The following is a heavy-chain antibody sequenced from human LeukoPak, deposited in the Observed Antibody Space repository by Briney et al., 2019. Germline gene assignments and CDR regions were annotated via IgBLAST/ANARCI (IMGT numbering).Heavy chain of an antibody. V-gene: IGHV3-48*01. D-gene: IGHD3-10*01. CDR1: GFTFSTFS. CDR2: RSNDII. J-gene: IGHJ4*02. CDR3: ARDLSWSFDY. Sequence: GGSLRLSCAASGFTFSTFSMNWIRQAPGKGLEWISYRSNDIIRYADSVEGRFIISRDNAKNPLYLQMNSLRAEDTAVYYCARDLSWSFDYWGQGTLVTVSS.